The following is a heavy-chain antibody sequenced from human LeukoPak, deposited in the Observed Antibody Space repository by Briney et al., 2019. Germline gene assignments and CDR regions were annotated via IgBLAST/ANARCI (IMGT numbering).Heavy chain of an antibody. CDR1: GYTFTSYG. CDR2: ISAYNGNT. V-gene: IGHV1-18*01. J-gene: IGHJ4*02. Sequence: ASVKVSCKASGYTFTSYGISWVRQAPGQGLEWMGWISAYNGNTNYALKLQGRVTMTTDTSTSTAYMELRSLRSDDTAVYYCARERGVRLGYCSSTSCGKGGRPFDYWGQGTLVTVSS. D-gene: IGHD2-2*01. CDR3: ARERGVRLGYCSSTSCGKGGRPFDY.